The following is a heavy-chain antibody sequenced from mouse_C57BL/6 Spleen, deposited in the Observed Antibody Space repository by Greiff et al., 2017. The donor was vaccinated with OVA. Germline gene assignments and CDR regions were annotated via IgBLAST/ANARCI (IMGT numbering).Heavy chain of an antibody. V-gene: IGHV1-5*01. D-gene: IGHD4-1*01. Sequence: EVKLVESGTVLARPGASVKMSCKTSGYTFTSYWMHWVKQRPGQGLEWIGAIYPGNSDTSYNQKFKGKAKLTAVTSASTAYMELSSLTNEDSAVYYCTGANWEPYYFDYWGQGTTLTVSS. J-gene: IGHJ2*01. CDR2: IYPGNSDT. CDR1: GYTFTSYW. CDR3: TGANWEPYYFDY.